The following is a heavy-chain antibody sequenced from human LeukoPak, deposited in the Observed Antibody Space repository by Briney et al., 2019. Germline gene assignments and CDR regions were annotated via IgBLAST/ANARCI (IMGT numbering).Heavy chain of an antibody. V-gene: IGHV1-2*02. CDR2: INPNSGGT. CDR1: GYTFTGYY. D-gene: IGHD6-6*01. CDR3: ARVEYSSSSAFDY. J-gene: IGHJ4*02. Sequence: ASVKVSCKASGYTFTGYYMHWVRQAPGQGLEWMGWINPNSGGTNYAQKFQGRVTMTRDMSISTAYMELSRLRSDDTAVYYCARVEYSSSSAFDYWGQGTLVTVSS.